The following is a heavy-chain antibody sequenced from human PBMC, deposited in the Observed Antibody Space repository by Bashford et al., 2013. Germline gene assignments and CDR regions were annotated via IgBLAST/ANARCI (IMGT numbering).Heavy chain of an antibody. Sequence: ASVKVSCKASGYTFTSYGISWVRQAPGQGLEWMGWISAYNGNTNYAQKLQGRVTMTTDTSTSTAYMELRSLRSDDTAVYYCASGRKMRYCSSTSCSDAFDIVGPRDKWSPS. J-gene: IGHJ3*02. CDR2: ISAYNGNT. V-gene: IGHV1-18*04. CDR3: ASGRKMRYCSSTSCSDAFDI. D-gene: IGHD2-2*01. CDR1: GYTFTSYG.